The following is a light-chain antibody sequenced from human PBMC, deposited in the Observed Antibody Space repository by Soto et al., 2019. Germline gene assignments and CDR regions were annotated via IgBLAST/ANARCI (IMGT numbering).Light chain of an antibody. CDR2: QTS. J-gene: IGKJ1*01. CDR1: QYINTR. V-gene: IGKV3-11*01. CDR3: HQRQSWPRT. Sequence: EIVLTQSPATLSSFPGDRVTLSCRASQYINTRLAWYQHRNGQAPRLLTYQTSIRDAGIPARFSARGSRTDFTLPLSEVQPEDFALDYCHQRQSWPRTFGQGTKVDIK.